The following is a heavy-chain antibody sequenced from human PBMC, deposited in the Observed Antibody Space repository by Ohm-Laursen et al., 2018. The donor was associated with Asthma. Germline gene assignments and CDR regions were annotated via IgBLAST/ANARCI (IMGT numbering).Heavy chain of an antibody. CDR1: GFTFSSYG. J-gene: IGHJ4*02. Sequence: SLRLSCSASGFTFSSYGMHWVRQAPGKGLEWVAFISYDGNNKLYADSVKGRFTISRDSSKNTLYLQMSSLRAEDTAVYYCAKARVEPNGGYYFDYWGQGTLVTVSS. V-gene: IGHV3-30*18. CDR3: AKARVEPNGGYYFDY. CDR2: ISYDGNNK.